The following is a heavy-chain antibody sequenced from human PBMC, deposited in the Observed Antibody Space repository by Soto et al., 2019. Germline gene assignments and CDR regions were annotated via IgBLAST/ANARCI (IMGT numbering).Heavy chain of an antibody. J-gene: IGHJ4*01. CDR2: ISATGIST. D-gene: IGHD1-1*01. V-gene: IGHV3-23*01. Sequence: GGSLRLSCAASGFTFATYAMSWVRQAPGKGLEWVSAISATGISTHYADSVKGRVTISRDNSANTLSLEMSSLTAEDTAVYYCARDKDTSSWTGFDFWGHGTLVTVSS. CDR3: ARDKDTSSWTGFDF. CDR1: GFTFATYA.